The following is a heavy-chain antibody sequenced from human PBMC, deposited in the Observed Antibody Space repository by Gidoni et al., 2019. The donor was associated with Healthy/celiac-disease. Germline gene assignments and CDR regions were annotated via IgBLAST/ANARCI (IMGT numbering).Heavy chain of an antibody. J-gene: IGHJ6*02. CDR3: AREFVSRPPHFTMVRGNCMDV. CDR1: GFTFSSYA. Sequence: QVQLVESGGGVVQPGRSLRLSCAASGFTFSSYAMHWLRQAPGKGLEWVAVISYDGSNKYYADSVKGRFTISRDNSKNTLYLQMNSLRAEDTAVYYCAREFVSRPPHFTMVRGNCMDVWGQGTTVTVSS. V-gene: IGHV3-30-3*01. CDR2: ISYDGSNK. D-gene: IGHD3-10*01.